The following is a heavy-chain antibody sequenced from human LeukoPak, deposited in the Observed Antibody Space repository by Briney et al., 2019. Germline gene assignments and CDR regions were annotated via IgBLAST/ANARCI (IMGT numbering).Heavy chain of an antibody. V-gene: IGHV3-15*01. CDR1: GFTFSNAW. CDR2: IKSKTDGGTA. D-gene: IGHD3-16*02. CDR3: TTVMITFGGVIPNY. Sequence: GGSLRLSCAASGFTFSNAWMNWVRQAPGKGLEWVGRIKSKTDGGTADYAAPVKGRFTISRDDSKTTLYLQMNDLKTEDTAVYYCTTVMITFGGVIPNYWGQGTLVTVSS. J-gene: IGHJ4*02.